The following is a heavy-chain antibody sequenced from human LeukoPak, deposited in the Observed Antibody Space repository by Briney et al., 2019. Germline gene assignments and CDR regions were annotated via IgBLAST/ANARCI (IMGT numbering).Heavy chain of an antibody. Sequence: ASVKVSCKASGYTFTSYGISWVRQAPGQGLEWMGWISAYNGNTNYAQKLQGRVTMTTDTSTSTAYMELRSLRSDDTAVYYCARYFGYDSSGYYYGLEDYWGQGTLVTVSS. D-gene: IGHD3-22*01. V-gene: IGHV1-18*01. CDR1: GYTFTSYG. J-gene: IGHJ4*02. CDR2: ISAYNGNT. CDR3: ARYFGYDSSGYYYGLEDY.